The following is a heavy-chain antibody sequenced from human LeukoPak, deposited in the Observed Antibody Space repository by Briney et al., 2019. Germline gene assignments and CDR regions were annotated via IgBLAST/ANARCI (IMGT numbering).Heavy chain of an antibody. CDR1: GGSITSYY. CDR3: ARGYSSGWYAN. D-gene: IGHD6-19*01. V-gene: IGHV4-59*01. CDR2: ISYSGST. J-gene: IGHJ4*02. Sequence: SETLSLTCTVSGGSITSYYWSWLRQPPGKGLEWIGYISYSGSTNYNPSLKSRVTISVDTSKNQFSLKLSSVTAADTAVYYCARGYSSGWYANWGQGTLVTVSS.